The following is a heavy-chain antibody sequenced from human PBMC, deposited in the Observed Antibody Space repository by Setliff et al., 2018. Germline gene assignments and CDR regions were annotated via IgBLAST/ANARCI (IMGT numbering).Heavy chain of an antibody. V-gene: IGHV4-61*09. J-gene: IGHJ6*03. CDR2: IYTTGST. Sequence: SETLSLTCTVSGGSISSDSDYWTWIRQPAGKGLEWIGHIYTTGSTNYNPSLKSRVTMSVDTSMNQFSLKLSSVTAADTAVYYCARAISGWYSAHYYYMDVWGKGTTVTVSS. CDR1: GGSISSDSDY. CDR3: ARAISGWYSAHYYYMDV. D-gene: IGHD6-19*01.